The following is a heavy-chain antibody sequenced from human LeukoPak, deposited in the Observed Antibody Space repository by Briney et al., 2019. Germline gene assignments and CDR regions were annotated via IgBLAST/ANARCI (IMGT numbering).Heavy chain of an antibody. CDR2: ISAYNGNT. V-gene: IGHV1-18*01. CDR1: GYTFTSYG. CDR3: ARDAARLRYFDWLLF. D-gene: IGHD3-9*01. J-gene: IGHJ4*02. Sequence: ASVKVSCKASGYTFTSYGISWVRQAPGQGLEWMGWISAYNGNTNYAQKLQGRVTMTTDTSTSTAYMELRSLRSDDTAVYYCARDAARLRYFDWLLFWGQGTLVTVSS.